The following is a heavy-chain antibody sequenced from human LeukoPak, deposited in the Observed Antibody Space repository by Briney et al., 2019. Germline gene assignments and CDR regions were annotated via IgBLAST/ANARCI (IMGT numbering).Heavy chain of an antibody. CDR2: ISGSGDYI. V-gene: IGHV3-21*01. CDR1: GFTFSRYR. CDR3: AGGESEYTTSGDFAY. J-gene: IGHJ4*02. Sequence: PGGSLRLSCAASGFTFSRYRMNWVRQAPGKGLEWVSSISGSGDYIYYADSVKGRFTISRDNAKNSLYLQVNSLRAEDTAVYYCAGGESEYTTSGDFAYWGQGTLVTVSS. D-gene: IGHD3-16*01.